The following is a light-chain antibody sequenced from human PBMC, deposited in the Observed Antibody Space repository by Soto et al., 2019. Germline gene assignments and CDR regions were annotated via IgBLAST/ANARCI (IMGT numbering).Light chain of an antibody. CDR1: SSDVGSYNL. CDR3: CSYAGSSTLYV. J-gene: IGLJ1*01. Sequence: QSALTQPSSVCGSPGQSITISCTGTSSDVGSYNLVSWYQQHPGKAPKLMIYEGSKRPSGVSNRFSGSKSGNTASLTISGLQAEDEADYYCCSYAGSSTLYVFGTGTKVTVL. V-gene: IGLV2-23*01. CDR2: EGS.